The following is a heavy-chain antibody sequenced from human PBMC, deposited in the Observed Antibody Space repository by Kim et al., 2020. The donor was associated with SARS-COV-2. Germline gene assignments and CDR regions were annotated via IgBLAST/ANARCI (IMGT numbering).Heavy chain of an antibody. CDR3: AREALSGDGSTDY. Sequence: GGSLRLSCVASGFTFARYWMNWVRQAPGKGLEWVANIKVDGSERYYVDSVKGRFTISRDNAKNSLYLQMNSLRAEDTAVYYCAREALSGDGSTDYWGQGTLVTVSS. CDR2: IKVDGSER. J-gene: IGHJ4*02. D-gene: IGHD2-21*02. V-gene: IGHV3-7*01. CDR1: GFTFARYW.